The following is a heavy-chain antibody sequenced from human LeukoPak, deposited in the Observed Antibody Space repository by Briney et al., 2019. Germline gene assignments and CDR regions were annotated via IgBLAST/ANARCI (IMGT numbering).Heavy chain of an antibody. Sequence: GGSLRLSCAASGLSFGFYAMSWVRQAPGKGLEWVSSISGGGAGTCYADSVRGRFTISRDNSKNTVYLQMNSLRAEDTANYYCAKRSTGYYFDSWGQGTLVTVSS. D-gene: IGHD2-2*01. J-gene: IGHJ4*02. CDR1: GLSFGFYA. CDR3: AKRSTGYYFDS. CDR2: ISGGGAGT. V-gene: IGHV3-23*01.